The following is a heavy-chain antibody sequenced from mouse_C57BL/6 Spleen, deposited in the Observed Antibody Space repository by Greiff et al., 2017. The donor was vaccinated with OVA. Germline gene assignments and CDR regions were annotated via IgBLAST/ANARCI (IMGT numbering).Heavy chain of an antibody. Sequence: QVQLQQPGAELVKPGASVKLSCKASGYTFTSYWMQWVKQRPGQGLEWIGEIDPSDSYTNYTQKFKGKSTLTVDTSSSPAYMQLSSLTSEDSAVYYCAREGDGYFAYWGQGTLVTVSA. CDR2: IDPSDSYT. J-gene: IGHJ3*01. V-gene: IGHV1-50*01. D-gene: IGHD2-3*01. CDR1: GYTFTSYW. CDR3: AREGDGYFAY.